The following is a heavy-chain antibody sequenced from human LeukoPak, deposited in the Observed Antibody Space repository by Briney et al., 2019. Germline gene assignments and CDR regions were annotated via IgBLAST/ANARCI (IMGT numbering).Heavy chain of an antibody. CDR3: ARGPLGRFLEWLFLDY. D-gene: IGHD3-3*01. CDR1: GGSISSYY. J-gene: IGHJ4*02. Sequence: SETLSLTCTVSGGSISSYYWSWIRQPPGKGLEWIGYIYYSRSTNYNPSLKSRVTISVDTSKNQFSLKLSSVTAADTAVYYCARGPLGRFLEWLFLDYWGQGTLVTVSS. CDR2: IYYSRST. V-gene: IGHV4-59*01.